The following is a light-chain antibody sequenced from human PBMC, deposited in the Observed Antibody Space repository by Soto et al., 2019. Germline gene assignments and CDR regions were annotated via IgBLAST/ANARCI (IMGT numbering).Light chain of an antibody. V-gene: IGKV1-5*03. Sequence: IQMTQSPSTLSGSVGDRVTITCRASQTISSWLAWYQQKPGKAPKLLIYKASTLKSGVPSRFSGSGSGTEFTLTISNLQPEDFAGYYCQQTYSSLIPFGQGTRLEIK. CDR2: KAS. CDR3: QQTYSSLIP. CDR1: QTISSW. J-gene: IGKJ5*01.